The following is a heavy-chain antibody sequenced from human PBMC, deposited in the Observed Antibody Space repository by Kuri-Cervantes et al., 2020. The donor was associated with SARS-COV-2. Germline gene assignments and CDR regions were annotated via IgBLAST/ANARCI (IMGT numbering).Heavy chain of an antibody. D-gene: IGHD1-14*01. CDR2: ISGSGINF. J-gene: IGHJ4*02. Sequence: GESLKISCSAPGFTFSSHALHWVRQTPGKGLEWVSGISGSGINFGNADSVKGRFTISSDTSKNTIYLQMNSLRVEDTAVYYCARDRKRTLFGDFDYWGQGLLVTVSS. V-gene: IGHV3-23*01. CDR3: ARDRKRTLFGDFDY. CDR1: GFTFSSHA.